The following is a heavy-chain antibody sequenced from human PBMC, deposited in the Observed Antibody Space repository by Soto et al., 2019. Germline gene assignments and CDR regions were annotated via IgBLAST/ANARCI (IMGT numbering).Heavy chain of an antibody. CDR2: INAGNGNT. V-gene: IGHV1-3*01. Sequence: ASVKVSCKASGYTFTSYAMHWVRQAPGRRLEWMGWINAGNGNTKYSQKFQGRVTITRDTSASTAYMELSSLRSEDTAVYYCARPSLDIVVVPAAMMPLYYYYYMDVWGKGTTVTVSS. J-gene: IGHJ6*03. CDR3: ARPSLDIVVVPAAMMPLYYYYYMDV. D-gene: IGHD2-2*03. CDR1: GYTFTSYA.